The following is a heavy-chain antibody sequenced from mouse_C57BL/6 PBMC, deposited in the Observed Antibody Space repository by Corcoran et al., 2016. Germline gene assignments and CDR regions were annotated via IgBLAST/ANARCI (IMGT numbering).Heavy chain of an antibody. V-gene: IGHV3-6*01. CDR3: ARDHYGYFDV. CDR2: ISYYGSN. CDR1: GYSITSGYY. Sequence: DVQLQESGPGLVKPSQSLSLTCSVTGYSITSGYYWNWIRQFPGNKLEWMGYISYYGSNNYNPSLKNRISITRDPSKNQFFLKLDSVTTEDTATYDCARDHYGYFDVWGTGTTVTVSS. J-gene: IGHJ1*03.